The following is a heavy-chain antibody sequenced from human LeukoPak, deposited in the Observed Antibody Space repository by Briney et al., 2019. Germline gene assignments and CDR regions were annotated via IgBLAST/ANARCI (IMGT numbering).Heavy chain of an antibody. V-gene: IGHV1-2*02. Sequence: ASVKVSCKASGYTFTGYYMHWVRQAPGQGLGWMGWINPNSGGTNYAQKFQGRVTMTRDTSISTAYMELSSLRSEDTAVYYCARGFLDYDSSDYAFSYYWGQGTLVTVSS. D-gene: IGHD3-22*01. CDR3: ARGFLDYDSSDYAFSYY. CDR2: INPNSGGT. J-gene: IGHJ4*02. CDR1: GYTFTGYY.